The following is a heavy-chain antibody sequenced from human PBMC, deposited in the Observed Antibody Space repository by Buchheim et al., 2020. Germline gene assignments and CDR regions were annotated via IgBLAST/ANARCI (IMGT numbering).Heavy chain of an antibody. V-gene: IGHV4-34*01. J-gene: IGHJ4*02. CDR3: ARGLPDDYERYYLDY. Sequence: QVQLQQWGAGLLKPSETLSLTCAVYGGSFSGYYWSWIRQPPGKGLEWIGEINHSGSTNYNPSLKSRVTISLDTSKNQFSLKLSSVTAADTAVYYCARGLPDDYERYYLDYWGQGTL. D-gene: IGHD4-17*01. CDR1: GGSFSGYY. CDR2: INHSGST.